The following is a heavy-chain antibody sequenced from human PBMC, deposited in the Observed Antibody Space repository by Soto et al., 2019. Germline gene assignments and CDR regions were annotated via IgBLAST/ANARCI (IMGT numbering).Heavy chain of an antibody. CDR2: IIPIFGTA. CDR1: GGTFSSYA. CDR3: ARDFPSSSSDP. V-gene: IGHV1-69*01. Sequence: QVQLVQSGAEVKKPGSSVKVSCKASGGTFSSYAITWVRQAPGQGLEWMGGIIPIFGTANYAQKFQGRVTITADESLTTDYMELSNLRAEDTAVYYCARDFPSSSSDPWGQGTLVTVSS. J-gene: IGHJ5*02.